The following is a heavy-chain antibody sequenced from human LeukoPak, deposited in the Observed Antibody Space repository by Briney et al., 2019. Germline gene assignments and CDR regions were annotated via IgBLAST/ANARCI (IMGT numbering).Heavy chain of an antibody. J-gene: IGHJ4*02. D-gene: IGHD3-10*01. Sequence: GASVKVSCTASGYTFTSYGISWVRQAPGQGLEWMGWISAYNGNTNYAQKLQGRVTMTTDTSTSTAYMELRSLRTDDTAVYYCANENEGSGRFDCGEGTLVTVSP. CDR3: ANENEGSGRFD. V-gene: IGHV1-18*01. CDR1: GYTFTSYG. CDR2: ISAYNGNT.